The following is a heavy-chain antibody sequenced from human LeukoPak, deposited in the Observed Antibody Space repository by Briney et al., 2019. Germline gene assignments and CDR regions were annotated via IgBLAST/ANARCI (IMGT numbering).Heavy chain of an antibody. J-gene: IGHJ4*02. D-gene: IGHD3-10*01. Sequence: GESLKISCKGSTYIFSDYWIGWVRQMPGKGLEWVAIIYPGDSDTRYCPSFQGQVTISAEKSISTVYLQWSSLQASDTAMYYCTRLIGSGWYFDYWGQGTLVTVSS. CDR2: IYPGDSDT. V-gene: IGHV5-51*01. CDR1: TYIFSDYW. CDR3: TRLIGSGWYFDY.